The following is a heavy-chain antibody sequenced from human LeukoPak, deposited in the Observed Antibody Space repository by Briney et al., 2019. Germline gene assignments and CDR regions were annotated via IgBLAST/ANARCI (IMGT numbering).Heavy chain of an antibody. D-gene: IGHD2-15*01. J-gene: IGHJ3*02. CDR3: AGQDIVVVATATRAFDI. CDR1: GYRSSHW. Sequence: PGESLKISCKGSGYRSSHWIAWVRQRPGKGLEWMGIIYPGDSDTRYSPSFQGQVTISADKSISTAYLQWSSLKASDTAMYYCAGQDIVVVATATRAFDIWGQGTMVTVSS. V-gene: IGHV5-51*01. CDR2: IYPGDSDT.